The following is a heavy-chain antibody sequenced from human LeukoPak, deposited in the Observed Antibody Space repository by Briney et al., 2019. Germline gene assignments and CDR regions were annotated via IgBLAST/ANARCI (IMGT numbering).Heavy chain of an antibody. Sequence: ASVKVSCKASGYTFTSYDINWVRQATGQGLEWMVWMNPNSGNTGYAQKFQGRVTMTRNTSISTAYMELSSLRSEDTAVYYCARGDCSGGSCYSSPRGFDPWGQGTLVTVSS. CDR3: ARGDCSGGSCYSSPRGFDP. V-gene: IGHV1-8*01. CDR1: GYTFTSYD. J-gene: IGHJ5*02. CDR2: MNPNSGNT. D-gene: IGHD2-15*01.